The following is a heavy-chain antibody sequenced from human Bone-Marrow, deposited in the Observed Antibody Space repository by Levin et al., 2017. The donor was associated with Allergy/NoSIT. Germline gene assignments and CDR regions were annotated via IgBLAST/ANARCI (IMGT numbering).Heavy chain of an antibody. CDR1: GGTFSNYA. CDR2: ILPIYGKP. Sequence: GGSLRLSCKTSGGTFSNYAISWVRQAPGQGLEWMGEILPIYGKPDYAQKFQGRVSISADESTSTAYMELSGLTSEETAVYYCARLKDTNIFGGSGSCFDYWGQGTLVTVSS. D-gene: IGHD2-15*01. V-gene: IGHV1-69*01. J-gene: IGHJ4*02. CDR3: ARLKDTNIFGGSGSCFDY.